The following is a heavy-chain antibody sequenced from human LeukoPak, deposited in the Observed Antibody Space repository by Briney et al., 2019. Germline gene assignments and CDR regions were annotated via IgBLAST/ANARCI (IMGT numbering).Heavy chain of an antibody. CDR3: AKIGTYYYYYMDV. D-gene: IGHD6-13*01. CDR2: ISGSGGNT. J-gene: IGHJ6*03. CDR1: GFTFSSYG. Sequence: GGSLRLSCAASGFTFSSYGMSWVRQAPGKELEWVSAISGSGGNTYYADSVKGRFTISRDNSKNTLYLQMNSLRAEDTAVYYCAKIGTYYYYYMDVWGKGTTVTVSS. V-gene: IGHV3-23*01.